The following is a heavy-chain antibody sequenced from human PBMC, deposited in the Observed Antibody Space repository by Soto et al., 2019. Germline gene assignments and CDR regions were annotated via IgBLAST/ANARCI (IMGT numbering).Heavy chain of an antibody. V-gene: IGHV4-34*01. CDR2: INHSGST. D-gene: IGHD2-8*02. J-gene: IGHJ4*02. CDR1: GGTISSWY. Sequence: SETLSLTCTVSGGTISSWYWTWIRQPPGTGLEWIGEINHSGSTNYNPSLKSRVTISVDTSKNQFSLKLTSVTAADTAVYYCARDKITGLFDYWGQGTLVTVS. CDR3: ARDKITGLFDY.